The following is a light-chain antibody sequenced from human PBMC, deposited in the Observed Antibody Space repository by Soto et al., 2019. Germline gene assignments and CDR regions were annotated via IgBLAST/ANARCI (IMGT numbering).Light chain of an antibody. CDR3: QKYNSAPLT. CDR1: QGISSY. Sequence: DIQMTQSPSSLSASVGDRVTITCRASQGISSYLVRYQQKPGKVPKLLIYAASTLQSGVPSRFSGSGSGTDFTLTISSLQPEDVATYYCQKYNSAPLTFGGGTKVEIK. CDR2: AAS. J-gene: IGKJ4*01. V-gene: IGKV1-27*01.